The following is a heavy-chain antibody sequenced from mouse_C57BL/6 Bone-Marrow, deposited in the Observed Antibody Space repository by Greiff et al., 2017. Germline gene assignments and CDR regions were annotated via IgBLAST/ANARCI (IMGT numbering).Heavy chain of an antibody. V-gene: IGHV1-54*01. J-gene: IGHJ3*01. Sequence: VQLQQSGAELVRPGTSVKVSCKASGYAFTNYLIEWVKQRPGQGLEWIGVINPGSGGTNYNEKFKGKATLTADKSSRTAYMQLSSLTSEDSAVYFCARRGDYGSPWFAYWGQGTLVTVSA. CDR2: INPGSGGT. CDR1: GYAFTNYL. CDR3: ARRGDYGSPWFAY. D-gene: IGHD1-1*01.